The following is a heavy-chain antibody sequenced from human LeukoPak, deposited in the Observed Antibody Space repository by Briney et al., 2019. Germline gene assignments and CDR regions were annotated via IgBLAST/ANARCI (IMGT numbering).Heavy chain of an antibody. D-gene: IGHD4-17*01. V-gene: IGHV3-21*01. J-gene: IGHJ3*02. CDR3: ARDTLVYADSPDAFDI. CDR2: ISGRSSYI. CDR1: GFTFSSYT. Sequence: GGSLRLSCAAAGFTFSSYTMNWVRQAPGKGLEWVSSISGRSSYIYYVDSVKGRFAISRDNAKNSLYLRMNSLRDEDTAVYYCARDTLVYADSPDAFDIWGQGTMVTVSS.